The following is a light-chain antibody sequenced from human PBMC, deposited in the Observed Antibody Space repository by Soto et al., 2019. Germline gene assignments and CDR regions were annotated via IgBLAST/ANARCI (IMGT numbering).Light chain of an antibody. CDR3: CSYAGIYTWV. J-gene: IGLJ2*01. Sequence: QSALTQPRSVSGSPGQSVTISCIGTSSDVGGYNYVSWYQQHPGKAPKLMISDVSKRPSGVPDRFSGSKSGNTASLTISGLQAEDEADYYCCSYAGIYTWVFGGGTKLTVL. CDR1: SSDVGGYNY. V-gene: IGLV2-11*01. CDR2: DVS.